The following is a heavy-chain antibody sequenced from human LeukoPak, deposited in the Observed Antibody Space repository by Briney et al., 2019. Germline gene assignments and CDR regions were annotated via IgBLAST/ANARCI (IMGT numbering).Heavy chain of an antibody. CDR1: GFSVNSNY. CDR2: IYSGGST. Sequence: GGSLRLSCAASGFSVNSNYMSWVRQAPGKGLEWVLVIYSGGSTYYAASVKGRFTISRHISKNTLYLQMNSLRAEDTAVYYCARAGPYDAFDIWGQGTMVTVSS. CDR3: ARAGPYDAFDI. D-gene: IGHD1-14*01. J-gene: IGHJ3*02. V-gene: IGHV3-53*04.